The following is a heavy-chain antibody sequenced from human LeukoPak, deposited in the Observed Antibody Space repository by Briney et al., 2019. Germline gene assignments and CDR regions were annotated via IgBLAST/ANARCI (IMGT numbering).Heavy chain of an antibody. CDR1: GGTLNRNA. J-gene: IGHJ3*02. Sequence: GASVKVSCKASGGTLNRNAISWVRQAPGHGLEWMAGIIPIFGSINYAQRFQGRATISTDESAGTAYMELTGLKSEDTAVYYCARESRYGLTGGAFGIWGQGTLVTVSS. CDR3: ARESRYGLTGGAFGI. V-gene: IGHV1-69*05. CDR2: IIPIFGSI. D-gene: IGHD5-18*01.